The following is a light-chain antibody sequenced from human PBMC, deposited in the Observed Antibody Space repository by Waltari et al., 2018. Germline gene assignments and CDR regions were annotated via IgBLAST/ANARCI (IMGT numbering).Light chain of an antibody. CDR1: QGLVHSDGSTY. V-gene: IGKV2-30*02. CDR3: MQAKFWPLT. CDR2: QVS. J-gene: IGKJ1*01. Sequence: VMTQSPLTLPVTLGQPASFSCGSAQGLVHSDGSTYVSWYQQRPGQSPRRLIYQVSKRASGVPDRFRGSGSGTDFTLEISRVEADDVGFYYCMQAKFWPLTFGQGTEVEIK.